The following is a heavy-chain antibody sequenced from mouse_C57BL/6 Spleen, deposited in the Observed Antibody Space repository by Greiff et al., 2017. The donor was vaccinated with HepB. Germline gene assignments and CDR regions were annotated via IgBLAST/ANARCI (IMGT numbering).Heavy chain of an antibody. Sequence: EVQVVESGGDLVKPGGSLKLSCAASGFTFSSYGMSWVRQTPDKRLEWVATISSGGSYTYYPDSVKGRFTISRDNAKNTLYLQMSSLKSEDTAMYYCARQGYYYGSSYYWYFDVWGTGTTVTVSS. D-gene: IGHD1-1*01. V-gene: IGHV5-6*01. CDR1: GFTFSSYG. CDR2: ISSGGSYT. CDR3: ARQGYYYGSSYYWYFDV. J-gene: IGHJ1*03.